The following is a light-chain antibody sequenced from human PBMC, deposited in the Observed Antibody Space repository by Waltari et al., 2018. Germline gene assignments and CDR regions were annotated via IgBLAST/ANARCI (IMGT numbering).Light chain of an antibody. V-gene: IGKV3-20*01. J-gene: IGKJ1*01. CDR3: QHYVRLPAT. CDR2: GAS. Sequence: EIVLTQSPGTLSLSPGETATLSCRASQSVRGTLAWYQQKPGQAPRLLIYGASSRATGIPDRFSGSGSGTDFSLTINRLEPEDFAVYYCQHYVRLPATFGQGTRVEIK. CDR1: QSVRGT.